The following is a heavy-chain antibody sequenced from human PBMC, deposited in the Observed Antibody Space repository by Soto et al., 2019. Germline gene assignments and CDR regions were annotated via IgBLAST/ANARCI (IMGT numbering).Heavy chain of an antibody. D-gene: IGHD6-19*01. Sequence: SETLSLTCTVSGGSVTGFYWSWIRQPPGKGLEWIGYIFHSGSSNYNPSLKSRVTISVDTSKSQISLRLTSVTAADTAVYYCARATGLGVAHIDYWGQGTLVTVSS. CDR2: IFHSGSS. CDR1: GGSVTGFY. J-gene: IGHJ4*02. V-gene: IGHV4-59*02. CDR3: ARATGLGVAHIDY.